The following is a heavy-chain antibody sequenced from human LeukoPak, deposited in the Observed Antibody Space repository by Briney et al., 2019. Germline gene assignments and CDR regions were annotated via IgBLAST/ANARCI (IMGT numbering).Heavy chain of an antibody. CDR3: AKDIGYSRNRALGY. CDR2: ISWNSGSI. D-gene: IGHD6-13*01. J-gene: IGHJ4*02. Sequence: PGGSLRLSCAASGFTFDDYAMHWVRQAPGKGLEWVPGISWNSGSIGYADSVKGRFTISRDNAKNSLYLQMNSLRAEDMALYYCAKDIGYSRNRALGYWGQGTLVTVSS. V-gene: IGHV3-9*03. CDR1: GFTFDDYA.